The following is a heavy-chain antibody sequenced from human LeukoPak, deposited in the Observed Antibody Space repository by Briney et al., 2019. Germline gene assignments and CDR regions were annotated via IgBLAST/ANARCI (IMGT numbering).Heavy chain of an antibody. D-gene: IGHD6-13*01. CDR2: IYYSGST. J-gene: IGHJ4*02. V-gene: IGHV4-59*01. Sequence: PSETLSLTCTVSGGSISSYYWSWIRQPPGKGLEWIGYIYYSGSTNYNPSLKSRVTISVDTSNNQFSLKLSSVTAADTAVYYCARGGSDIAAAATYYFDYWGQGTLVTVSS. CDR3: ARGGSDIAAAATYYFDY. CDR1: GGSISSYY.